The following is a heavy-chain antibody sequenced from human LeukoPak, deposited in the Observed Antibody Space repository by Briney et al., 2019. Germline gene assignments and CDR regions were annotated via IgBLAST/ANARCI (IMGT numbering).Heavy chain of an antibody. J-gene: IGHJ4*02. CDR2: IKKDGSEK. V-gene: IGHV3-7*01. D-gene: IGHD3-3*01. CDR1: GFTFSSYW. CDR3: ARDDYDFWSGYYVY. Sequence: PGGSLRLSCAASGFTFSSYWMTWVRQAPGKGLEWVANIKKDGSEKYYVDSVKGRFTISRDNAKNSLYLQMNSLRAEDTAVYYCARDDYDFWSGYYVYWGQGTLVTVSS.